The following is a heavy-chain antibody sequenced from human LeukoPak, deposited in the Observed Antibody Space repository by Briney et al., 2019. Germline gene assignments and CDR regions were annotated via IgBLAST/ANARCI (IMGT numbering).Heavy chain of an antibody. CDR3: ARECHFDYDSDAFDI. CDR1: GYTFTGYY. J-gene: IGHJ3*02. CDR2: INPNSGGT. V-gene: IGHV1-2*02. Sequence: GASVKVSCKASGYTFTGYYMHWVRQAPGQGLEWMGWINPNSGGTNYAQKFQGRVTMTRDTSISTAYMELSRLRSDDTAVYYCARECHFDYDSDAFDIWGQGTMVTVSS. D-gene: IGHD5-12*01.